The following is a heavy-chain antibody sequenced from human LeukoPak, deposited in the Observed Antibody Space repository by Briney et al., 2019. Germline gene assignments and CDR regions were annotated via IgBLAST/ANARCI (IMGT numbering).Heavy chain of an antibody. CDR2: IYYSGST. J-gene: IGHJ4*02. Sequence: SETLSLTCTVSGGSISSYYWSWIRQPPGKGLEWIGYIYYSGSTNYNPSLKSRVTISVDTSKNQFSLKLSSVTAADTAVYYCAREMITFGGVITGYFDYWGQGTLVTVSS. CDR3: AREMITFGGVITGYFDY. V-gene: IGHV4-59*12. CDR1: GGSISSYY. D-gene: IGHD3-16*02.